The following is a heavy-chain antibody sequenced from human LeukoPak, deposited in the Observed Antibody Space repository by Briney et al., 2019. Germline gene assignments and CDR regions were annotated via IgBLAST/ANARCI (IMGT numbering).Heavy chain of an antibody. J-gene: IGHJ4*02. Sequence: SVKVSCKASGGTFSSYAISWVRQAPGQGLERMGRIIPIFGIANYAQKFQGRVTITADKSTSTAYMELSSLRSEDTAVYYCARLWFGESTFDYWGQGTLVTVSS. CDR2: IIPIFGIA. D-gene: IGHD3-10*01. CDR3: ARLWFGESTFDY. CDR1: GGTFSSYA. V-gene: IGHV1-69*04.